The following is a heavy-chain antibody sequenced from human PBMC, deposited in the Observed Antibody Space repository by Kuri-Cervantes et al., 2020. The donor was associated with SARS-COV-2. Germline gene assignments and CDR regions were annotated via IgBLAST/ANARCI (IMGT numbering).Heavy chain of an antibody. V-gene: IGHV1-46*01. CDR3: ARDLMTTVTTGAFDI. D-gene: IGHD4-17*01. J-gene: IGHJ3*02. Sequence: ASVKVSCKASGYRFTSNYMHWVRQAPGQGLEWMGIINPSEGYTTYAQKFQGRVTMTRDTSTSTVYMELSRLRSDDTAVYYCARDLMTTVTTGAFDIWGQGTMVTVSS. CDR1: GYRFTSNY. CDR2: INPSEGYT.